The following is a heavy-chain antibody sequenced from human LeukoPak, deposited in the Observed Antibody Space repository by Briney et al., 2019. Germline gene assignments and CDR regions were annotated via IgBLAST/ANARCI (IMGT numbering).Heavy chain of an antibody. J-gene: IGHJ3*02. CDR1: GFTFSSYA. V-gene: IGHV3-23*01. D-gene: IGHD3-3*01. CDR3: AKARPDYDFWSGYYGDAFDI. CDR2: ISGSGGST. Sequence: GGSLRLSCAASGFTFSSYAMSWVRQAPGKGLEWVSAISGSGGSTYYADSVKGRFTISRDNSKNTLYLQMNSLRAEDTAVYYCAKARPDYDFWSGYYGDAFDIWGQGTMVTVSS.